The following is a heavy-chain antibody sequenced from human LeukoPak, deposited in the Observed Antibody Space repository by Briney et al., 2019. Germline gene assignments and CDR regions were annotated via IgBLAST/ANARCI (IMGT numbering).Heavy chain of an antibody. CDR3: AMGDSSGWYFDY. CDR2: INWDGGST. J-gene: IGHJ4*02. V-gene: IGHV3-20*04. D-gene: IGHD6-19*01. CDR1: GSTFEDHG. Sequence: GGSLRLSSAASGSTFEDHGMSWVRQVPGKGLEWVAGINWDGGSTGYADSVKGRFTISRDNAKNSLFLQMNSLRVEDTALYFCAMGDSSGWYFDYWGQGTLVTVSS.